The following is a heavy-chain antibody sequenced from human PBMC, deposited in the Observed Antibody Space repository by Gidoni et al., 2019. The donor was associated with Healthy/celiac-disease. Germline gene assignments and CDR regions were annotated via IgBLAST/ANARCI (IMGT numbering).Heavy chain of an antibody. CDR3: ADKTRATVTTGALQG. CDR1: GFPFSSYA. CDR2: ISGSGGST. D-gene: IGHD4-17*01. J-gene: IGHJ4*02. Sequence: EVQLLESGGGLVQPGGSLRPSCAASGFPFSSYAMGWVRQAPGKGLEWVSAISGSGGSTYYADSVKGRFTISRDNSKNTLYLQMNSLRAEDTAVYYCADKTRATVTTGALQGWGQGTLVTVSS. V-gene: IGHV3-23*01.